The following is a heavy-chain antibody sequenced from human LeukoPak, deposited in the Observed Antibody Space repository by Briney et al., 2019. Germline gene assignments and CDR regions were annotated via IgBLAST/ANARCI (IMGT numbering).Heavy chain of an antibody. V-gene: IGHV3-21*01. CDR2: ISSSSTYI. Sequence: GGSLRLSCAASGFTFSNYRMNWVRQAPGKGLERVSSISSSSTYIYYADSVRGRFTISRDNAKNSLYLQMNSLRAEDTAVYYCARVGTGLADDYWGQGTLVTVSS. CDR3: ARVGTGLADDY. J-gene: IGHJ4*02. D-gene: IGHD3/OR15-3a*01. CDR1: GFTFSNYR.